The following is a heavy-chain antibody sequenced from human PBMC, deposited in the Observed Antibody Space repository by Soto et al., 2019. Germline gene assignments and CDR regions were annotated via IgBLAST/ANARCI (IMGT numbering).Heavy chain of an antibody. J-gene: IGHJ6*02. V-gene: IGHV3-7*03. CDR3: ARDIEQQAFYYYYGMDV. CDR1: GFTFSSYW. Sequence: EVQLVESGGGLVQPGGSLRLSCAASGFTFSSYWMSWVRQAPGKGLEWVANIKQDGSEKYYVDSVKGRFTISRDNAKNSLYLQMNSLRAEDTAVYYCARDIEQQAFYYYYGMDVWGQGTTVTVSS. CDR2: IKQDGSEK. D-gene: IGHD6-13*01.